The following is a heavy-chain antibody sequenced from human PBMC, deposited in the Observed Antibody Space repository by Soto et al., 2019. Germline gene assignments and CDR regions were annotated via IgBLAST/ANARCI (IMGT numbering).Heavy chain of an antibody. D-gene: IGHD2-15*01. V-gene: IGHV4-61*01. CDR1: GGSVSSGSYY. CDR3: ARMSIVVVVAASYNWFDP. Sequence: SETLSLTCTVSGGSVSSGSYYWSWIRQPPGKGLEWIGYIYYSGSTNYNPSLKSRVTISVDTSKNQFSLKLSSVTAADTAVYYCARMSIVVVVAASYNWFDPWGQGTLVTVSS. CDR2: IYYSGST. J-gene: IGHJ5*02.